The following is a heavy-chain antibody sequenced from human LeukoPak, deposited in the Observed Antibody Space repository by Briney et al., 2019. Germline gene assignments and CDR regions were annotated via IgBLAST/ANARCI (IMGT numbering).Heavy chain of an antibody. D-gene: IGHD3-22*01. CDR2: IYSSGNT. CDR3: ARDESQFYDTSGYLHY. Sequence: GGSLRLSCAASGFTVSGNYVTWVRQAPGKGVEWVSVIYSSGNTYYADSVKGRFTISRDNSKNMVYLQMNTLRAEDTAVYYCARDESQFYDTSGYLHYWGQGTLVTVSS. J-gene: IGHJ4*02. CDR1: GFTVSGNY. V-gene: IGHV3-53*01.